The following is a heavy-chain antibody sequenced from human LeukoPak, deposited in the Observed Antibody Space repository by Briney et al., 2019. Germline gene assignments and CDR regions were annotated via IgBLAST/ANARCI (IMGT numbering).Heavy chain of an antibody. CDR1: GYTFTGYY. CDR2: INPNSGGT. CDR3: ARDGRSSANYYDSSGYYPLGY. J-gene: IGHJ4*02. Sequence: GASVKVSCKASGYTFTGYYMHWVRQAPGQGLEWMGWINPNSGGTNYAQKFQGRVTMTRDTSISTAYMELSRLRSDDTAVYYCARDGRSSANYYDSSGYYPLGYWGQGTQVTVSS. V-gene: IGHV1-2*02. D-gene: IGHD3-22*01.